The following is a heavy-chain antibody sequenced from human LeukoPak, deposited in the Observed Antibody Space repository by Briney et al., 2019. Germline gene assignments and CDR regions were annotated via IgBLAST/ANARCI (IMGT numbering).Heavy chain of an antibody. D-gene: IGHD3-9*01. CDR3: ATYRPNDILTGYLDY. V-gene: IGHV1-18*01. CDR2: ITTYNGNT. J-gene: IGHJ4*02. Sequence: ASVKVSCKASGYIFNRYGISWVRQAPGHGLEWMGWITTYNGNTNYAQNLQGRVTMTTDTSTSTAYMELSSLRSEDTAVYYCATYRPNDILTGYLDYWGQGTLVTVSS. CDR1: GYIFNRYG.